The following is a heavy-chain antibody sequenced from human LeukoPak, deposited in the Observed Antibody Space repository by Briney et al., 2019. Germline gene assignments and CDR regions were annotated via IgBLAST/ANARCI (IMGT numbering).Heavy chain of an antibody. J-gene: IGHJ4*02. CDR3: AGDGSPFRSSSSMSRVDY. V-gene: IGHV3-48*01. CDR1: GFTFSSYS. Sequence: GGSLRLSCAASGFTFSSYSMNWVRQAPGKGLEWVSYISSSSSTIYYADSMKGRFTISRDNAKNSLYLQMNSLRAEDTAVYYCAGDGSPFRSSSSMSRVDYWGQGTLVTVSS. CDR2: ISSSSSTI. D-gene: IGHD6-6*01.